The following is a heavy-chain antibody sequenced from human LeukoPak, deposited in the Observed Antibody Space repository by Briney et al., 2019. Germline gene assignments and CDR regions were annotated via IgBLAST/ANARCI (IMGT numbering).Heavy chain of an antibody. Sequence: GGSLRLSCTASGFTFGDYAMSWVRQAPGKGLEWVGFIRSKAYGGTTEYAASVKGRFTISRDDSKSIAYLQMNSLKTEDTAVYYCTRAGRWLQFGEFDYWGQGTLVTVSS. V-gene: IGHV3-49*04. CDR1: GFTFGDYA. D-gene: IGHD5-24*01. CDR2: IRSKAYGGTT. J-gene: IGHJ4*02. CDR3: TRAGRWLQFGEFDY.